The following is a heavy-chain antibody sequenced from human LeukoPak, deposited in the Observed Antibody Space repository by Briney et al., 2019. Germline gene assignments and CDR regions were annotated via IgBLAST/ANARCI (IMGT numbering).Heavy chain of an antibody. Sequence: SETLSLTCTVSGGSISSHYWSWIRQPPGKGLEWLGYIYYSGTTNYNPSLKSRVTISVDTSKNQFSLKLTSLTAADTAVYYCARGGWSLDYWGQRTLVTVSS. J-gene: IGHJ4*02. CDR1: GGSISSHY. CDR3: ARGGWSLDY. D-gene: IGHD6-19*01. CDR2: IYYSGTT. V-gene: IGHV4-59*11.